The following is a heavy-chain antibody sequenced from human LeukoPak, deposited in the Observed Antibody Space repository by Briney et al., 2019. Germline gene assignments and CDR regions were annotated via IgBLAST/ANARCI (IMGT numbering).Heavy chain of an antibody. V-gene: IGHV3-21*01. D-gene: IGHD3-16*02. CDR1: GFTFSSYT. CDR3: ASGGVWGSYRLYYFDY. CDR2: ISSSSYI. J-gene: IGHJ4*02. Sequence: GGSLRLSCAASGFTFSSYTMNWVRQAPGKGQEWVSSISSSSYIYYAGSVKGRFTISRDNAKNSLYLQMNSLRAEDTAVYYCASGGVWGSYRLYYFDYWGQGTLVTVSS.